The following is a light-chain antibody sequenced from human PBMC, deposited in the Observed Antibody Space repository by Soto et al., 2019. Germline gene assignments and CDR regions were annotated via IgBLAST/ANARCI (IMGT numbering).Light chain of an antibody. J-gene: IGKJ4*01. V-gene: IGKV1-5*03. CDR2: KAS. Sequence: DIEMTQYPATMSSSXGDRVIITCRASRNIGSWLAWYQQKAGKAPNLLIYKASTLETGVPSRFSGSASGTEFTLTISSLQPDDFATYYCQQHANYPITVGGGTKVDIK. CDR1: RNIGSW. CDR3: QQHANYPIT.